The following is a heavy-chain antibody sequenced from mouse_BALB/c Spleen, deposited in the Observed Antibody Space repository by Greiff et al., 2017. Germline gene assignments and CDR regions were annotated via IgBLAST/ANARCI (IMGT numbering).Heavy chain of an antibody. J-gene: IGHJ3*01. V-gene: IGHV1S81*02. Sequence: VQLQQPGAELVKPGASVKLSCKASGYTFTSYWMHWVKQRPGQGLEWIGEINPSNGRTNYNEKFKSKATLTVDKSSSTAYMQLSSLTSEDSAVYYCARPLYYDYDKGFDYWGQGTMVTVSA. CDR2: INPSNGRT. D-gene: IGHD2-4*01. CDR1: GYTFTSYW. CDR3: ARPLYYDYDKGFDY.